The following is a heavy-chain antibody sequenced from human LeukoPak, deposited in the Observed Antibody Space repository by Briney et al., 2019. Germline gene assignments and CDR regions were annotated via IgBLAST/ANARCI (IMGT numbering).Heavy chain of an antibody. J-gene: IGHJ4*02. CDR1: GGSISSYY. V-gene: IGHV4-59*01. Sequence: PSETLSLTCTVSGGSISSYYWSWIRQPPGKGLEWIGYIYYSGSTNYNPSLKSRVTISVDTSKNQFSLKLSSVTAADTAVYSCARHRSGSYDPLFDYWGQGTLVTVSS. D-gene: IGHD1-26*01. CDR2: IYYSGST. CDR3: ARHRSGSYDPLFDY.